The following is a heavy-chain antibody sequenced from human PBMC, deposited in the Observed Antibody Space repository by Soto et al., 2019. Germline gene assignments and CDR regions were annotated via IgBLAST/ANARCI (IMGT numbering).Heavy chain of an antibody. CDR2: INDSGTT. CDR3: ARETSQNVYSHYGMDV. J-gene: IGHJ6*02. CDR1: GGSFRGVY. Sequence: SETPGRTCAIYGGSFRGVYWSWIRQPPGKGLEWIGEINDSGTTNYNPSLKSRVTISADTSKTHFSLRLTSVTAADTAVYYCARETSQNVYSHYGMDVWGQGTTVT. V-gene: IGHV4-34*01.